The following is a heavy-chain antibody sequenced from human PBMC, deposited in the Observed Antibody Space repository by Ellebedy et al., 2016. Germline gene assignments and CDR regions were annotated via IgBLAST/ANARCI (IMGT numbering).Heavy chain of an antibody. CDR2: ITASGGTT. Sequence: GESLKISXAASGFTFSSYAMSWVRQAPGKGLEWVSAITASGGTTYYADSVKGRFTISRDNSKNTLYLQMNSLRAEDTAIYYCATHDYGANSAYFDYWGQGTLVTVSS. V-gene: IGHV3-23*01. J-gene: IGHJ4*02. CDR3: ATHDYGANSAYFDY. CDR1: GFTFSSYA. D-gene: IGHD4-23*01.